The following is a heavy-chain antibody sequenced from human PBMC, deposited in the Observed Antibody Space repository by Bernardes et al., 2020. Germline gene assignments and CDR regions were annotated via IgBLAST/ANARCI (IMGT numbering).Heavy chain of an antibody. CDR1: GFTVSSNY. V-gene: IGHV3-53*01. CDR3: ARDVVAVAGTHYYYYGMDV. CDR2: IYSGGST. J-gene: IGHJ6*04. D-gene: IGHD6-19*01. Sequence: GGSLRLSCAASGFTVSSNYMSWVRQAPGKGLEWVSVIYSGGSTYYADSVKGRFTISRDNSKNTLYLQMNSLRAEDTAVYYCARDVVAVAGTHYYYYGMDVWGKGTTVTVSS.